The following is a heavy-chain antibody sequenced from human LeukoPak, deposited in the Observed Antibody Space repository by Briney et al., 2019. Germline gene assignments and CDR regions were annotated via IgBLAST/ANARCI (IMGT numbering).Heavy chain of an antibody. CDR2: INTDGTVT. CDR3: ATKQWLAPPPDT. D-gene: IGHD6-19*01. J-gene: IGHJ5*02. CDR1: GFTFSKYW. Sequence: GGSLRLSCAASGFTFSKYWMLWVRQAPGKGLESVSRINTDGTVTTYADSVKGRFTVSRDNADNTMFLQMNSVRDEDTAVYYCATKQWLAPPPDTWGQGTPVTVSS. V-gene: IGHV3-74*01.